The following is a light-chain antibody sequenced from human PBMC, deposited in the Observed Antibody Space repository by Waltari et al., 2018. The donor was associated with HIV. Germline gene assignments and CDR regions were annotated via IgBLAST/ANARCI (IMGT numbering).Light chain of an antibody. Sequence: EIVMTPSPATLSVSPGDRATLSCRASQSVRSNLAWYQQKPGQAPRLLIYGASTRATGIPARFSGSGSGTEFTLTISSLQSEDFAVYYCQQYNNWPPWTFGQGTKVEIK. CDR1: QSVRSN. V-gene: IGKV3-15*01. CDR3: QQYNNWPPWT. J-gene: IGKJ1*01. CDR2: GAS.